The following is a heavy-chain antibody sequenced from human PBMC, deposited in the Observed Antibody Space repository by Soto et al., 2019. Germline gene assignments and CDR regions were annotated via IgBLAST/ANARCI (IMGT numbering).Heavy chain of an antibody. J-gene: IGHJ4*02. CDR3: AGGTGSGSFDF. Sequence: QVQLQESGPGLVKPSGTLSLTCAVSGVSISSSTWWSWVRQSPGKGLGWIGEIYHGGSTSYNPSRKSGYTISGVKSKSQFAPNLCSVSAADTAGYYCAGGTGSGSFDFWGQGSLVTVSS. CDR1: GVSISSSTW. CDR2: IYHGGST. V-gene: IGHV4-4*02. D-gene: IGHD3-10*01.